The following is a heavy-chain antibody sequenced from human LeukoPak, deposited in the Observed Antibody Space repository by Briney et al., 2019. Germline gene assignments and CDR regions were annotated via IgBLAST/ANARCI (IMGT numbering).Heavy chain of an antibody. J-gene: IGHJ4*02. CDR2: IIPIFGIA. D-gene: IGHD3-3*01. V-gene: IGHV1-69*04. Sequence: ASVTVSCKASGGTFSSYAISWVRQAPGQGLEWMGRIIPIFGIANYAQKFQGRVTITADKSTSTAYMELSSLRSEDTAVYYCARDKDLRFLEWFIDYWGQGTLVTVSS. CDR3: ARDKDLRFLEWFIDY. CDR1: GGTFSSYA.